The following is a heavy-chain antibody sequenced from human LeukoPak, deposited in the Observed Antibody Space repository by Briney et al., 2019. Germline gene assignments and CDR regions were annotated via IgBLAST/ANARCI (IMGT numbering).Heavy chain of an antibody. CDR3: ARYASDGRTLEY. Sequence: SETLSLTCTVSGGSISNYYWSWIRQSPGKGLEWIGYIYYTGNTNYNPSLESRVIISVDTSKNQFSLKLSSVTAADTAVYYCARYASDGRTLEYWGQGTLVTVSS. V-gene: IGHV4-59*01. J-gene: IGHJ4*02. CDR1: GGSISNYY. CDR2: IYYTGNT. D-gene: IGHD5-24*01.